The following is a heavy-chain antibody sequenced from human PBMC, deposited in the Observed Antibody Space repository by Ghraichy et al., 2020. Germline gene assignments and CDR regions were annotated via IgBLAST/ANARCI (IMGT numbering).Heavy chain of an antibody. CDR2: ISGSGETT. V-gene: IGHV3-23*01. CDR3: AKPARQWLDDYYFDY. D-gene: IGHD6-19*01. CDR1: GFTFNTHG. J-gene: IGHJ4*02. Sequence: GGSLRLSCAASGFTFNTHGMNWVRQAPGKGLEWVSAISGSGETTYYADSVGGRFTISRDNSKNMVYLQMNTLRVEDTAVYYCAKPARQWLDDYYFDYWGEGALVTVST.